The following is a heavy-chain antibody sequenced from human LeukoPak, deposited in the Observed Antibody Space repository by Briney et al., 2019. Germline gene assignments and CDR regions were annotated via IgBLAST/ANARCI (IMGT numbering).Heavy chain of an antibody. CDR1: GYTFTNSD. J-gene: IGHJ4*02. CDR2: MNPNSGNR. CDR3: ARVLWSIILDS. D-gene: IGHD1-14*01. V-gene: IGHV1-8*01. Sequence: GASVKVSCKASGYTFTNSDINWVRQATGQGLKWMGWMNPNSGNRGNAQKFQGRVTMTMNTSISTAYMELSSLRSEDTAMYYCARVLWSIILDSWGQGTLVTVSS.